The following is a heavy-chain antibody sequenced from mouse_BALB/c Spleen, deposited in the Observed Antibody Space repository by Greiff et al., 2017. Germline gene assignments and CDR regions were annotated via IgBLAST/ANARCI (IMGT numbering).Heavy chain of an antibody. CDR3: ARQPDMITKDYAMDY. J-gene: IGHJ4*01. V-gene: IGHV2-6-2*01. Sequence: QVQLKESGPDLVAPSQSLSITCTVSGFSLTSYGVHWVRQPPGKGLEWLVVIWSDGSTTYNSALKSRLSISKDNSKSQVFLKMNSLQTDDTAMYYCARQPDMITKDYAMDYWGQGTSVTVSS. D-gene: IGHD2-4*01. CDR1: GFSLTSYG. CDR2: IWSDGST.